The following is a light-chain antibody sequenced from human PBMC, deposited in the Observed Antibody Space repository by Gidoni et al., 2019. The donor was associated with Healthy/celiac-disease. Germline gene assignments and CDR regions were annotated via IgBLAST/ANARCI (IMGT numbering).Light chain of an antibody. CDR2: DAS. CDR3: QQRSNWPPKLT. CDR1: QSVSSY. Sequence: EIVLTQSPATLSLSPGERATLSCRASQSVSSYLALYQQKPGQAPRLLISDASNLSTGIPARFSGSGSGTDFTLTISTLGPEDFAVYSCQQRSNWPPKLTFGGGTKVEIK. J-gene: IGKJ4*01. V-gene: IGKV3-11*01.